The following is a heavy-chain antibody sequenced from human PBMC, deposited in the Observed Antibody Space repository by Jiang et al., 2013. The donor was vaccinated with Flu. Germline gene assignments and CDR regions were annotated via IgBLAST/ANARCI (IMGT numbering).Heavy chain of an antibody. CDR1: GGSVSSGSYY. Sequence: GLVKPSETLSLTCTVSGGSVSSGSYYWSWIRQPPGKGLEWIGYIYYSGSTYYNPSLKSRVTISVDTSKNQFSLKLSSVTAADTAVYYCARYGGVVVAAIDAFDIWGQGTMVTVSS. CDR3: ARYGGVVVAAIDAFDI. V-gene: IGHV4-39*01. J-gene: IGHJ3*02. D-gene: IGHD2-15*01. CDR2: IYYSGST.